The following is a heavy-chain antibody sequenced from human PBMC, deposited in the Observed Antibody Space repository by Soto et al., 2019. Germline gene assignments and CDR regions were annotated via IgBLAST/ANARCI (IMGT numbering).Heavy chain of an antibody. CDR1: GYTFTSYG. V-gene: IGHV1-18*01. CDR2: ISAYNGNT. CDR3: ARDRPVKGYYYYYYMDV. J-gene: IGHJ6*03. Sequence: QVQLVQSGAEVKKPGASVKVSCKASGYTFTSYGISWVRQAPGQGLEWMGWISAYNGNTNYAQKLKGRVTMTTDTSTSTAYMELRSLRSDDTAVYYCARDRPVKGYYYYYYMDVWGKGTTVTVSS.